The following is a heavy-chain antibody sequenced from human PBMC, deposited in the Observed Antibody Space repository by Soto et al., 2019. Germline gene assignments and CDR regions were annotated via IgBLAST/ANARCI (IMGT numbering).Heavy chain of an antibody. CDR2: ISSYNGNT. CDR3: ARGPRDCSSPSCLSGVTWFDP. CDR1: GYIFTSCG. V-gene: IGHV1-18*04. J-gene: IGHJ5*02. D-gene: IGHD2-2*01. Sequence: GASVKVSCKSSGYIFTSCGISWVRQAPGQGLEWMGWISSYNGNTNYAQNVQDRVTMNTDTCTTTTYMELRSLTPDDTAVYYCARGPRDCSSPSCLSGVTWFDPWGQGTLVTVSS.